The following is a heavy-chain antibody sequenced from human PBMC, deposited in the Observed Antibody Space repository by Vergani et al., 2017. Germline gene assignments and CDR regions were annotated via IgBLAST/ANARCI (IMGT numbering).Heavy chain of an antibody. CDR1: GFTFSSYA. CDR3: AKTPDIVATYYLDY. D-gene: IGHD5-12*01. J-gene: IGHJ4*02. CDR2: ISGSGGST. Sequence: EVQLLESGGGLVQPGGSLRLSCAASGFTFSSYAMSWVRQAPGKGLEWVSAISGSGGSTYYADSVKGRFTIARDNSKNTLYLQMNSLRAEDTAVYYCAKTPDIVATYYLDYWGQGTLVTVSA. V-gene: IGHV3-23*01.